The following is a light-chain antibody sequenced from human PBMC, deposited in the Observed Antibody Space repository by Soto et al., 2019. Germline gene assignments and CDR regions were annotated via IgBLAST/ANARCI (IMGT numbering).Light chain of an antibody. V-gene: IGKV2-28*01. Sequence: DIVMTQSPLSLPVTPGEPASISCRSSQSLRHGNGYNYLDWCLQKPGQSPQLLIYLGSNRASGVPERFSGSGSGTDFTLKISRVEAEDVGVCYCMQPLQSPLHTFGQGTKLEI. J-gene: IGKJ2*01. CDR3: MQPLQSPLHT. CDR2: LGS. CDR1: QSLRHGNGYNY.